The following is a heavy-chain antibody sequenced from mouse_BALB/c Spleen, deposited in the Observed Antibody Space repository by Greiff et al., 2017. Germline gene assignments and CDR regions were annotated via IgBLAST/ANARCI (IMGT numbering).Heavy chain of an antibody. CDR1: GYSITSGYY. J-gene: IGHJ4*01. Sequence: EVQLQQSGPGLVKPSQSLSLTCSVTGYSITSGYYWNWLRQFPGNKLEWMGYISYDGSNNYNPSLKNRISITRDTSKNQFFLKLNSVTTEDTATYYCASEPPSYDGYYAMDYWGQGTSVTVSS. V-gene: IGHV3-6*02. CDR2: ISYDGSN. D-gene: IGHD2-3*01. CDR3: ASEPPSYDGYYAMDY.